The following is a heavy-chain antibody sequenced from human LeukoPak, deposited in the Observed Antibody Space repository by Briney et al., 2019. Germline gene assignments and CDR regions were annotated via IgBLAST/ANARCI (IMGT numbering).Heavy chain of an antibody. Sequence: GESLKISCKGSGYSFTSYWIGWVRQMPGKGLEWMGIIYPGDSDTRYSTSFQGQVTISADKSIGTAYMQWSSLKASDTAMYYCARRYSDSQIDYWGQGTLVTVSS. CDR3: ARRYSDSQIDY. V-gene: IGHV5-51*01. CDR2: IYPGDSDT. CDR1: GYSFTSYW. D-gene: IGHD4-11*01. J-gene: IGHJ4*02.